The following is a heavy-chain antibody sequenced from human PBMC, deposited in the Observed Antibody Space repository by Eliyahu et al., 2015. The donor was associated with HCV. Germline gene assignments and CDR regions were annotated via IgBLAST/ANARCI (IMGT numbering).Heavy chain of an antibody. J-gene: IGHJ5*02. D-gene: IGHD6-13*01. CDR2: IYYSGST. Sequence: QLQLQESGPGLVKPSETLSLTCTVXGGSISSSXYYWGWIRQPPGKGLEWMGSIYYSGSTYYNPSLKSRVTISVDTXKNQFSLKLSSVTAADTAVYYCARHLAGYSSSWYRYNWFDPWGQGTLVTVSS. CDR1: GGSISSSXYY. CDR3: ARHLAGYSSSWYRYNWFDP. V-gene: IGHV4-39*01.